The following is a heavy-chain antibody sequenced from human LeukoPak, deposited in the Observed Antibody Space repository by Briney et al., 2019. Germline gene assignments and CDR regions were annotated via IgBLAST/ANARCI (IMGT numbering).Heavy chain of an antibody. CDR2: IYYSGST. CDR3: ARVMKEWLVDPYYYYGMDV. V-gene: IGHV4-30-4*01. D-gene: IGHD6-19*01. Sequence: KASETLSLTCTVSGGSISSGDYYWSWIRQPPGKGLEWIGYIYYSGSTYYNPSFKSRVTISVDTSKNQFSLKLSSVTAADTAVYYCARVMKEWLVDPYYYYGMDVWGQGTTVTVSS. J-gene: IGHJ6*02. CDR1: GGSISSGDYY.